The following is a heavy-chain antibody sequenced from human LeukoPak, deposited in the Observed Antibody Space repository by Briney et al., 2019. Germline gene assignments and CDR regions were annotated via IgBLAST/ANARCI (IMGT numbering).Heavy chain of an antibody. CDR1: GGSISSSSYY. Sequence: SETLSLTCTVSGGSISSSSYYWGWIRQPPGKGLEWLGSIYYSGSTYYNPSLKSRVPISVDTSKNQFSLKLSSVTAADTAVYYCARYYYYDSSGYYRYYYGMDVWGQGTTVTVSS. D-gene: IGHD3-22*01. J-gene: IGHJ6*02. V-gene: IGHV4-39*01. CDR3: ARYYYYDSSGYYRYYYGMDV. CDR2: IYYSGST.